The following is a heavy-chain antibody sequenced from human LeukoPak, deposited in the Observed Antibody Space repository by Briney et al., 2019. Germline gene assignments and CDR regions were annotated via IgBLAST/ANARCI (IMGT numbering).Heavy chain of an antibody. V-gene: IGHV4-39*01. Sequence: SETLSLTCAVSGDSISSRHYYWAWIRQPPGKGLEWIGNVYYSGTTHYNPSLQSRVTISVDTSKDQFSLKVNSVTAADTAMYYCARRDSGGWFHYNWFDPWGQGTLVTVSS. CDR1: GDSISSRHYY. D-gene: IGHD2-15*01. J-gene: IGHJ5*02. CDR2: VYYSGTT. CDR3: ARRDSGGWFHYNWFDP.